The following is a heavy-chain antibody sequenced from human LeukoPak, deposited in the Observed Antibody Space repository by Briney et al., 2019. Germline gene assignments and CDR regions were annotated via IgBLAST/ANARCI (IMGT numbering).Heavy chain of an antibody. CDR1: GGSISSGDYY. J-gene: IGHJ3*02. CDR3: ARDGPRYYDSSGYYRAFDI. Sequence: SETLSLTCTVSGGSISSGDYYWSWIRQPPGKGLEWIGYIYYSGSTYYNPSLKSRVTISVDTSKNQFSLKLSSVTAADTAVYYCARDGPRYYDSSGYYRAFDIWGQGTMVTVSS. CDR2: IYYSGST. D-gene: IGHD3-22*01. V-gene: IGHV4-30-4*01.